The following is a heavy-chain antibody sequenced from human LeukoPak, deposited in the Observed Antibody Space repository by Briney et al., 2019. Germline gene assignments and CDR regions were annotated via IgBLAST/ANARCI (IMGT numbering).Heavy chain of an antibody. CDR2: IKSKTDGGTT. V-gene: IGHV3-15*01. Sequence: GGSLRLSCAASGFTFSNAWMSWVRQAPGKGLEWVGRIKSKTDGGTTDYAAPVKGRFTISRDDSKNTLYLQMNSLKTEDTAVYYCTTALGVTMIVVATGEFDYWGQGTLVTVSS. J-gene: IGHJ4*02. D-gene: IGHD3-22*01. CDR1: GFTFSNAW. CDR3: TTALGVTMIVVATGEFDY.